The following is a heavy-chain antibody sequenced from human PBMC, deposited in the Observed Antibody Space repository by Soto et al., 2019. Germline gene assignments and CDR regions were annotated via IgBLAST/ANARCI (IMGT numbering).Heavy chain of an antibody. CDR3: AGRPNYDILTGYYSPHWYFDL. CDR1: GFTFSSYS. CDR2: ISSSSSYI. V-gene: IGHV3-21*01. J-gene: IGHJ2*01. Sequence: GVSLRLSCAASGFTFSSYSMNWVRQAPGRGLEWVSSISSSSSYIYYADSVKGRFTISRDNAKNSLYLQMNSLRAEDTAVYYCAGRPNYDILTGYYSPHWYFDLWGRGTLVTVSS. D-gene: IGHD3-9*01.